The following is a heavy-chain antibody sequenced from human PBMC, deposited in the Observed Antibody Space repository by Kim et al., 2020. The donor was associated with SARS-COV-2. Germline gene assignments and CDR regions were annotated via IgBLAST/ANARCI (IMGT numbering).Heavy chain of an antibody. CDR1: GFTVSSNY. J-gene: IGHJ2*01. CDR2: IYSGGST. V-gene: IGHV3-53*01. Sequence: GGSLRLSCAASGFTVSSNYMSWVRQAPGKGLEWVSVIYSGGSTYYADSVKGRFTISRDNSKNTLYLQMNSLRAEDTAVYYCARNWYYYDSSGYTQGYGVFDLWGRGTLVTVSS. D-gene: IGHD3-22*01. CDR3: ARNWYYYDSSGYTQGYGVFDL.